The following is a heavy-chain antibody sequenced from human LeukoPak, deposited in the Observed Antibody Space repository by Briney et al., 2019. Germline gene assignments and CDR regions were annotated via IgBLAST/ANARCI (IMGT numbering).Heavy chain of an antibody. Sequence: PGGSLRLSCAASGFTFSSYAMSWVRQAPGEGLEWVSAISGSGGSTYYADSVKGRFTISRDNSKNTLYLQMNSLRAEDTAVYYCAKDKGSGSYFDYWGQGTLVTVSS. CDR1: GFTFSSYA. D-gene: IGHD3-22*01. CDR3: AKDKGSGSYFDY. J-gene: IGHJ4*02. V-gene: IGHV3-23*01. CDR2: ISGSGGST.